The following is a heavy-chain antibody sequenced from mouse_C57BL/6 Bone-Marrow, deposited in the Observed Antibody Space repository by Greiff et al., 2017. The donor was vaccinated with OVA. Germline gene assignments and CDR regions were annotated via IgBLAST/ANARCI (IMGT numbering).Heavy chain of an antibody. J-gene: IGHJ4*01. CDR1: GYTFTSYW. CDR2: INPSNGGT. CDR3: ARGEKLRRVRGNAMDY. D-gene: IGHD1-2*01. V-gene: IGHV1-53*01. Sequence: QVQLQQPGTELVKPGASVKLSCKASGYTFTSYWMHWVKQRPGQGLEWIGNINPSNGGTNYNEKFKSKATLTVDNSSSTAYMQLSSLTSEDSAVYYCARGEKLRRVRGNAMDYWGQGTSVTVSS.